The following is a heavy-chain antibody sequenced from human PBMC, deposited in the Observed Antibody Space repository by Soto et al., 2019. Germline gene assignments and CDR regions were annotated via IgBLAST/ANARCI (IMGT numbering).Heavy chain of an antibody. J-gene: IGHJ6*02. D-gene: IGHD2-15*01. Sequence: QVQLVQSGAEVKKPGASVKVSCKASGYTFTGYYMHWVRQAPGQGLEWMGWINPNSGGTNYAQKCQGGVTMTRDTSISTAYMELSRLRSDDTAVYYCARDAPYCSGGSCYPPGGMDVWGQGTTVTVSS. CDR1: GYTFTGYY. V-gene: IGHV1-2*02. CDR2: INPNSGGT. CDR3: ARDAPYCSGGSCYPPGGMDV.